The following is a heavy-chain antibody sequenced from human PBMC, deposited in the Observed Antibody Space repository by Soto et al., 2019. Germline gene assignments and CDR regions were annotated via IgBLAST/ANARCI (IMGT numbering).Heavy chain of an antibody. V-gene: IGHV3-48*03. J-gene: IGHJ4*02. D-gene: IGHD6-19*01. CDR1: GFTFSSYE. CDR3: ARDPPPAYSSGWYYFDY. Sequence: GGSLRLSCAASGFTFSSYEMNWVRQAPGKGLEWVSYISSSGSTIYYADSVKGRFTISRDNAKNSLYLQMNSLRAEDTAVYYCARDPPPAYSSGWYYFDYWGQGTLVTVSS. CDR2: ISSSGSTI.